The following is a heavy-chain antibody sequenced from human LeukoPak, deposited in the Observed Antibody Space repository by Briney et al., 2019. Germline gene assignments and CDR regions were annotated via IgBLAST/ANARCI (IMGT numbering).Heavy chain of an antibody. J-gene: IGHJ4*02. CDR3: ARELYGKSWYEY. D-gene: IGHD6-13*01. CDR2: ISYDGNDK. CDR1: GFTFSSYA. Sequence: PGGSLRLSCAASGFTFSSYAMHWVRQAPGKGLEWVAVISYDGNDKHYADAVKGRFTVSRDNSRNTLYLQMNSLRDEDTAVYYCARELYGKSWYEYWGQGILHTVSS. V-gene: IGHV3-30*04.